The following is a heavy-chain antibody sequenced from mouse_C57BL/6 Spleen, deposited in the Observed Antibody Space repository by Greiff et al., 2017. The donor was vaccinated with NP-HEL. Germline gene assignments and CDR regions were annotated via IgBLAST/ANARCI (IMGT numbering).Heavy chain of an antibody. CDR2: IWSGGST. Sequence: VQLQQSGPGLVQPSPSLSITCTVSGFSLTSYGVHWVRQSPGQGLEWLGVIWSGGSTDYNAAFISRLSISKDNAKRHVFSKMNSLQADETAIYYCARNDYDYGFDYWGQGTTLTVSS. J-gene: IGHJ2*01. D-gene: IGHD2-4*01. CDR1: GFSLTSYG. V-gene: IGHV2-2*01. CDR3: ARNDYDYGFDY.